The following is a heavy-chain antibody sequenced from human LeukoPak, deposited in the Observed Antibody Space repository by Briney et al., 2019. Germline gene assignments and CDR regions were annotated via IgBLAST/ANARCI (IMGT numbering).Heavy chain of an antibody. V-gene: IGHV1-69*04. CDR3: ARTTMIVAVAPFDY. J-gene: IGHJ4*02. CDR2: IIPILGIA. CDR1: GGTFSSYA. Sequence: SVKVSCKASGGTFSSYAISWVRQAPGQGLEWMGRIIPILGIANYAQKFQGRVTITADKSTSTAYMELSSLRSEDTAVYYCARTTMIVAVAPFDYWGQGTLVTVSS. D-gene: IGHD3-22*01.